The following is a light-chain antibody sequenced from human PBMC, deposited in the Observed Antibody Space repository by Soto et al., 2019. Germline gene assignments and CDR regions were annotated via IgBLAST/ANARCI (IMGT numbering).Light chain of an antibody. CDR2: AAS. V-gene: IGKV1-27*01. CDR3: QKYTNVPA. J-gene: IGKJ4*01. Sequence: DIQMTQSPSSLSASVGDRVTITCRASQGISNYLAWYQQIPGKVPKLLISAASTLQSGVPSRFSGSGSGTDFTLTISSLQPEDVETYYRQKYTNVPAFGGGTKVEIK. CDR1: QGISNY.